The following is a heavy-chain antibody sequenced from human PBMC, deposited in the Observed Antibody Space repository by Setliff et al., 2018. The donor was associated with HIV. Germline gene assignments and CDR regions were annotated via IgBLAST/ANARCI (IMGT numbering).Heavy chain of an antibody. J-gene: IGHJ5*02. CDR2: LFYTGST. CDR3: ARGFLRSRRRWFDP. CDR1: GGSISSSNYY. Sequence: SETLSLTCTVSGGSISSSNYYWGWIRQPPGKGLEWIGSLFYTGSTSCNPSLKSRVTISVDASKNQFSLRLSSVTAADTAVYYCARGFLRSRRRWFDPWGQGALVTVSS. D-gene: IGHD4-17*01. V-gene: IGHV4-39*07.